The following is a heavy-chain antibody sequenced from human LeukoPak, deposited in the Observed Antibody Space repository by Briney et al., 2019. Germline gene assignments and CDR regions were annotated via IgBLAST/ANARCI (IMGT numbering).Heavy chain of an antibody. V-gene: IGHV1-18*01. D-gene: IGHD2-2*02. J-gene: IGHJ4*02. Sequence: ASVKVSCKASGYTFTSYGISWVRQAPGQGLEWMGWISAYNGNTNYAQKLQGRVTMTTDTSTSTAYMELRSLRSDDTAVYYCARLRCSSTSCYTPHYFDYWGQGTLVTVSS. CDR2: ISAYNGNT. CDR1: GYTFTSYG. CDR3: ARLRCSSTSCYTPHYFDY.